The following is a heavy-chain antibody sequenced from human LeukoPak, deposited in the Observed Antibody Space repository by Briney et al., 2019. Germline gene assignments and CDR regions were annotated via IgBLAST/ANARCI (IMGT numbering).Heavy chain of an antibody. CDR1: GGSISSSSYY. D-gene: IGHD2-2*01. J-gene: IGHJ5*02. V-gene: IGHV4-39*07. CDR2: IYYSGST. Sequence: PSETLSLTCTVSGGSISSSSYYWGWIRQPPGKGLEWIGSIYYSGSTYYNPSLKSRVTISVDTSKNQFSLKLSSVTAADTAVYYCARLANIVVVPAAFRRTTGRSDPWGQGTLVTVSS. CDR3: ARLANIVVVPAAFRRTTGRSDP.